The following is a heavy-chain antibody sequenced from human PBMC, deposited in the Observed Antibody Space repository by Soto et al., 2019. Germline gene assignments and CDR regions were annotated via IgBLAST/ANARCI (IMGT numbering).Heavy chain of an antibody. J-gene: IGHJ4*02. CDR3: ARDGRHLDY. CDR2: ISAYNGNT. CDR1: GYTFTSYG. V-gene: IGHV1-18*04. Sequence: SVKVSCKASGYTFTSYGISWVRQAPGQGLEWMGWISAYNGNTNYAQKLQGRVTMTTDTFTSTAYMELTGLTSDDTAVYYCARDGRHLDYPAQGTPVTGSS.